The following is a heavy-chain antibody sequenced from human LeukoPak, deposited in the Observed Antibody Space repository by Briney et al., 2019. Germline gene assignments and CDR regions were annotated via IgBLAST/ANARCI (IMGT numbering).Heavy chain of an antibody. Sequence: PGGSLKLSCAASGFTFSGSAMHWVRQASGKGLEWVGRIRSKANNYATAYGASVKGRFSISRDDSQNTAYLQMNSLKTEDTAVYYCTNNYAGGVGYWGQGTLVTVSS. CDR3: TNNYAGGVGY. D-gene: IGHD3-16*01. CDR1: GFTFSGSA. J-gene: IGHJ4*02. CDR2: IRSKANNYAT. V-gene: IGHV3-73*01.